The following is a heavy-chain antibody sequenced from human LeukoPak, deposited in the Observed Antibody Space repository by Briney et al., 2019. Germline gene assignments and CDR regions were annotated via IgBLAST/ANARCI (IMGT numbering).Heavy chain of an antibody. CDR1: GFTFSSYW. CDR3: ARDFAPLRFLEWLTPSNWFDP. Sequence: GGSLRLSCAASGFTFSSYWMHWVRQARGKGLVWVSCINSDGSSTSYADSVKGRFTISRDNAKNTLYLQMNSLRAEDTAVYYCARDFAPLRFLEWLTPSNWFDPWGQGTLVTVSS. J-gene: IGHJ5*02. CDR2: INSDGSST. D-gene: IGHD3-3*01. V-gene: IGHV3-74*01.